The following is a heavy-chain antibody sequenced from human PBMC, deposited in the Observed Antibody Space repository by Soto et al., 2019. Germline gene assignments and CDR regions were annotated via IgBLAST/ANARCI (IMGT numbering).Heavy chain of an antibody. J-gene: IGHJ6*02. CDR2: IWNDGSNK. V-gene: IGHV3-33*01. CDR1: GFTFSSYG. D-gene: IGHD6-13*01. Sequence: PGGSLRLSCAASGFTFSSYGMYWVRQAPGKGLEWVAVIWNDGSNKYYADSVKGRFTISRDNSKNTLYLQMNSLRAEDTAVYYCARDSVAAPYGMYVRGQGTTVTVPS. CDR3: ARDSVAAPYGMYV.